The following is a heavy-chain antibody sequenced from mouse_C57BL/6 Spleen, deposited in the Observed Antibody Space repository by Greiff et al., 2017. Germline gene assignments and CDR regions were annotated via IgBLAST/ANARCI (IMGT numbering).Heavy chain of an antibody. CDR2: IYPSSGNT. CDR1: GYTFTSYG. D-gene: IGHD2-1*01. V-gene: IGHV1-81*01. Sequence: QVQLQQSGAELARPGASVKLSCKASGYTFTSYGISWVQQRPGQGLEWIGEIYPSSGNTYYHEKFKGKATLTADKSSSTAYMELRSLTSEDSAVYFCARGVQSTVFYFDYWGQGTTLTVSS. CDR3: ARGVQSTVFYFDY. J-gene: IGHJ2*01.